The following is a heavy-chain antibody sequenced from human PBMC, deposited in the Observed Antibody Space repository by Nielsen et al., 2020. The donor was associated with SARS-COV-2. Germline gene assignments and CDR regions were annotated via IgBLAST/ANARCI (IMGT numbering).Heavy chain of an antibody. Sequence: SGPTLVKPTQTLTLTCTLSGFSLSSSGMCVSWIRQPPGKALEWLARIDWDDDKYYIISLKTRLTISKDTSKNQVVLTMTNVDPVDTAMYYCARSITADAYDMWGQGTMVTVSS. V-gene: IGHV2-70*11. D-gene: IGHD1-20*01. CDR2: IDWDDDK. CDR3: ARSITADAYDM. J-gene: IGHJ3*02. CDR1: GFSLSSSGMC.